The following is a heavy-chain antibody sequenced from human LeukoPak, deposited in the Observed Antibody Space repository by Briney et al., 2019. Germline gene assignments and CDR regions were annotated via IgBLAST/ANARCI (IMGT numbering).Heavy chain of an antibody. CDR3: ARSWGGVPPAIVNY. D-gene: IGHD2-2*02. J-gene: IGHJ4*02. CDR1: GFTFNDYW. V-gene: IGHV3-7*01. Sequence: PGGSLRLSCAASGFTFNDYWMSWVRQAPGKGLEWVANIKQDGSGKYYVDSVEGRFTISRDNAKNSLYLQMNSLRAEDTAVYYCARSWGGVPPAIVNYWGQGTLVTVSS. CDR2: IKQDGSGK.